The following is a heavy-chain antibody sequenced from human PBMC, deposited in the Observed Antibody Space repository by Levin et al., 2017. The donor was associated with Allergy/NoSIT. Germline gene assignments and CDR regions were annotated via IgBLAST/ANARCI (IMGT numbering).Heavy chain of an antibody. CDR3: ASERIVGATTTTSAFDI. CDR2: IYYSGST. Sequence: SQTLSLTCTVSGGSVSSGCYYWSWIRQPPGKGLEWIGYIYYSGSTNYNPSLKSRVTISVDTSKNQFSLKLSSVTAADTAVYYCASERIVGATTTTSAFDIWGQGTMVTVSS. J-gene: IGHJ3*02. V-gene: IGHV4-61*01. D-gene: IGHD1-26*01. CDR1: GGSVSSGCYY.